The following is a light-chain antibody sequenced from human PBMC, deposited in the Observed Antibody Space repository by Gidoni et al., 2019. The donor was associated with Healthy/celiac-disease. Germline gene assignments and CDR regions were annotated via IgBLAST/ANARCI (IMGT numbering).Light chain of an antibody. CDR2: DAS. Sequence: AIQLTQSPSSLSASASQGISSALAWYQQKPGKAPKLLIYDASSLASGVPSRFSGSGSGTDFTLTISSLQPEDFATYYCQQFDSSPPITFGQGTRLEIK. CDR3: QQFDSSPPIT. J-gene: IGKJ5*01. CDR1: QGISSA. V-gene: IGKV1-13*02.